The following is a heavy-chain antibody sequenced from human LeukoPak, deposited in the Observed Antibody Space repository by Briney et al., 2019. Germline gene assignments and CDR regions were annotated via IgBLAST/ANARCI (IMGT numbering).Heavy chain of an antibody. CDR1: GFTFSSYG. Sequence: GGSLRLSYAASGFTFSSYGMSWVRQAPGKGLEWVSGINWNGGSRGYADSVKGRFTISRDNAKNFLYLRMNSLRVEDTALYYCARGIDSGYDYFDYWGQGTLVTVSS. D-gene: IGHD5-12*01. CDR2: INWNGGSR. V-gene: IGHV3-20*03. J-gene: IGHJ4*02. CDR3: ARGIDSGYDYFDY.